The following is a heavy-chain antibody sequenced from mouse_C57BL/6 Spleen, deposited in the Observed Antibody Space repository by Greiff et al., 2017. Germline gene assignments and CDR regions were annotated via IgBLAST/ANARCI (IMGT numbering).Heavy chain of an antibody. V-gene: IGHV1-82*01. CDR3: ARSGTSAMDY. D-gene: IGHD4-1*01. CDR2: IYPGDGDT. J-gene: IGHJ4*01. Sequence: VQLQQSGPELVKPGASVKISCKASGYAFSSSWMNWVKQRPGKGLERIGRIYPGDGDTNYNGKFKGKATLTADKSSSTAYMQLSSLTSEDSAVYFCARSGTSAMDYWGQGTSVTVSS. CDR1: GYAFSSSW.